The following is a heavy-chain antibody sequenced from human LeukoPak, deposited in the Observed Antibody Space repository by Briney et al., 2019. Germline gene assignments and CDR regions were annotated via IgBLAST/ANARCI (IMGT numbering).Heavy chain of an antibody. CDR1: GFTFSSYW. D-gene: IGHD4-17*01. CDR2: IKQDGSEK. V-gene: IGHV3-7*03. J-gene: IGHJ4*02. Sequence: PGGSLRLSWAASGFTFSSYWMSWVRQAPAKGLEWVANIKQDGSEKYYVDSVKGRFTISRDNAKNSLYLQMNSLRAEDTAVYYCTRGQTTVTNWGQGTLVTVSS. CDR3: TRGQTTVTN.